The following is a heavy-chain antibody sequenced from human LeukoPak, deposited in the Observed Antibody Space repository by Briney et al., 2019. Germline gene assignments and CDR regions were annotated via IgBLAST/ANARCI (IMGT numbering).Heavy chain of an antibody. D-gene: IGHD3-16*01. J-gene: IGHJ6*02. CDR2: INPSGGST. CDR3: ARARRGVMDYFYYGMDV. Sequence: ASVKVSCKASGYFFISYYVHWVRQAPGQGLEWMGIINPSGGSTSYAQKFQGRVAMTRDTTTSTVYMELSSLRSEDTAVYFCARARRGVMDYFYYGMDVWGQGTTVTVSS. CDR1: GYFFISYY. V-gene: IGHV1-46*01.